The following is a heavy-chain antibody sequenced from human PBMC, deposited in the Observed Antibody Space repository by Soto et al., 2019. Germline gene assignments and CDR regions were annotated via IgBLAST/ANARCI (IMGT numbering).Heavy chain of an antibody. J-gene: IGHJ5*02. CDR3: PRGGLAGRKGRWLDP. Sequence: SETMDIGCTVSGDTISSYYGGGIRQPPEKGLEWIGYIHYSGSTNYNPSLKSRVTISVDTPKNQFSLKVNSMTAADTAVYYCPRGGLAGRKGRWLDPWGQGSLVPVSS. CDR1: GDTISSYY. D-gene: IGHD6-13*01. CDR2: IHYSGST. V-gene: IGHV4-59*01.